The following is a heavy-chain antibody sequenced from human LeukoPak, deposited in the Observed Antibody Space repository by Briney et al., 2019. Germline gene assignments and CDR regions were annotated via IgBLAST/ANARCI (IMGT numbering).Heavy chain of an antibody. V-gene: IGHV3-23*01. CDR2: ISGSGNST. CDR1: GFTFTSYA. J-gene: IGHJ4*02. Sequence: PGGSLRLSCATSGFTFTSYAMSWVRQAPGKGLDWVSSISGSGNSTYHAATVKGRFTISRDNSKNTLYLQMNSLRAEDTAVYYCARVGLYSGYDYPHPDDYWGQGTLVTVSS. CDR3: ARVGLYSGYDYPHPDDY. D-gene: IGHD5-12*01.